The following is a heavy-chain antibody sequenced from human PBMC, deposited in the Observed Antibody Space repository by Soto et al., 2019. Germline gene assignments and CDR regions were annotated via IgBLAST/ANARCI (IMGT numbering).Heavy chain of an antibody. CDR3: ARLLSDSGDLFDY. CDR1: GGSMSNYY. J-gene: IGHJ4*02. V-gene: IGHV4-59*01. D-gene: IGHD4-17*01. CDR2: IYYRGNT. Sequence: TETLSLTCTVSGGSMSNYYWGWIRQPPGKGLEWIGYIYYRGNTNYNPSLKSRVTLSVDTSKNQFSLKVTSVTAADTAVYYCARLLSDSGDLFDYWGQGPLVTVSS.